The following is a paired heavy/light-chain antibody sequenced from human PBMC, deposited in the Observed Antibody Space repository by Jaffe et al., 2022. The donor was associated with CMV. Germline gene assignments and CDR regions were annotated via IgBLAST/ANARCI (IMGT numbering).Light chain of an antibody. J-gene: IGKJ2*01. V-gene: IGKV1-39*01. CDR1: QSISSY. CDR2: AAS. CDR3: QQSYSTPYT. Sequence: DIQMTQSPSSLSASVGDRVTITCRASQSISSYLNWYQQKPGKAPKLLIYAASSLQSGVPSRFSGSGSGTDFTLTISSLQPEDFATYYCQQSYSTPYTFSQGTKLEIK.
Heavy chain of an antibody. CDR3: ARDLTWSGYSENWFDP. CDR2: INPSGGST. Sequence: QVQLVQSGAEVKKPGASVKVSCKASGYTFTSYYMHWVRQAPGQGLEWMGIINPSGGSTSYAQKFQGRVTMTRDTSTSTVYMELSSLRSEDTAVYYCARDLTWSGYSENWFDPWGQGTLVTVSS. CDR1: GYTFTSYY. V-gene: IGHV1-46*01. D-gene: IGHD3-3*01. J-gene: IGHJ5*02.